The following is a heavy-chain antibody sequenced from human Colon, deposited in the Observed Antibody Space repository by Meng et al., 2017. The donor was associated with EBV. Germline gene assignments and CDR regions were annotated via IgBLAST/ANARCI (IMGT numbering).Heavy chain of an antibody. CDR3: ARVGAYCGGDCYHPR. D-gene: IGHD2-21*02. V-gene: IGHV4-4*02. CDR2: IYHSGST. Sequence: QGPRRESGQGLVKPSGTLSLTCAVSGGPLSSRNWWSWVRQPPGKGLEWIGEIYHSGSTNYNPSLKSRVTISVDESKNQFSLRLSSVTAADTAVYYCARVGAYCGGDCYHPRWGQGTLVTVSS. CDR1: GGPLSSRNW. J-gene: IGHJ4*02.